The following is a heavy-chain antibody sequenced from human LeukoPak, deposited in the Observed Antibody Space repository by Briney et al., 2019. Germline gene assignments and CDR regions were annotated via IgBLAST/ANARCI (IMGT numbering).Heavy chain of an antibody. Sequence: SETLSLTCAVYGGPISGFYYTWIRQPPGKGLEWIGEIDHSGDTNYNPSLKSRATISIDTSKSQVFLKVTSVTAADAALYYCARGSPFQEWGQGTLVTVSS. CDR1: GGPISGFY. CDR2: IDHSGDT. V-gene: IGHV4-34*01. CDR3: ARGSPFQE. J-gene: IGHJ4*02.